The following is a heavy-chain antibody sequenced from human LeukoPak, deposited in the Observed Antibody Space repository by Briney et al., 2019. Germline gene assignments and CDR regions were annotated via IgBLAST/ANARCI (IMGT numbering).Heavy chain of an antibody. V-gene: IGHV1-2*02. CDR2: INPSSGDK. CDR1: GYSFIDYY. Sequence: ASVKVSCKASGYSFIDYYMHWVRQAPGQGLEWMGWINPSSGDKKYAQKFQGRVTLTRDTSTNTAYMELSGLRSDDTAVYYFAREAWQSGYHWGAFDVWGQGTMVTISS. D-gene: IGHD5-12*01. CDR3: AREAWQSGYHWGAFDV. J-gene: IGHJ3*01.